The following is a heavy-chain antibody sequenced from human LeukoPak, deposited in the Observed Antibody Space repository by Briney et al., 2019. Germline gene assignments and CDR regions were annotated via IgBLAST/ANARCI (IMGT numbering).Heavy chain of an antibody. CDR3: TRDSQLEWFYS. CDR2: IYYDGST. CDR1: GGSISRSSDY. V-gene: IGHV4-39*07. Sequence: PSEILSLTCSVSGGSISRSSDYWGWIRQSPGEGLEWIGTIYYDGSTYYNPSLKSRVTISIDTSKNQFSLNLSSVTAADTAVYYCTRDSQLEWFYSWGQGTLVTVSS. D-gene: IGHD3-10*01. J-gene: IGHJ5*01.